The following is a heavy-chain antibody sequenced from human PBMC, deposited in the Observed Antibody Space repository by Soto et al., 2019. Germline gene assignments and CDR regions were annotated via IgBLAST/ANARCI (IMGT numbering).Heavy chain of an antibody. J-gene: IGHJ4*02. CDR1: GFTFSSYA. Sequence: GGSLRLSXAASGFTFSSYAMSWVRQAPGKGLEWVSAISGSGGSTYYADSVKGRFTISRDNSKNTLYLQMNNLRVEDSALYYCARGSTDSYPGSRIFDFWGRGTLVTVSS. CDR2: ISGSGGST. V-gene: IGHV3-23*01. CDR3: ARGSTDSYPGSRIFDF. D-gene: IGHD3-10*01.